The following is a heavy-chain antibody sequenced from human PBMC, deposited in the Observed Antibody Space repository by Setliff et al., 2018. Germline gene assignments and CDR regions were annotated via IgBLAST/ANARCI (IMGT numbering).Heavy chain of an antibody. CDR2: INAGNGNT. V-gene: IGHV1-3*01. CDR3: ARDISAAVPAAILYY. Sequence: GASVKVSCKASGYTFTSYAMHWVRQAPGQRLEWMGWINAGNGNTKYSQKFQGRVTITRDTSASTAYMELSSLRSEDTAVYHCARDISAAVPAAILYYWGQGTLVTVSS. J-gene: IGHJ4*02. CDR1: GYTFTSYA. D-gene: IGHD2-2*01.